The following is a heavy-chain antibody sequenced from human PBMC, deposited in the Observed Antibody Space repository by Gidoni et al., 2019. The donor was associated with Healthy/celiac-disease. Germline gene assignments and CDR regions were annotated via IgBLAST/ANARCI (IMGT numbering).Heavy chain of an antibody. CDR2: IYSSGST. CDR1: GGSIRSSSYY. Sequence: QLQLQESGPGLVKPSETLSLTCTVSGGSIRSSSYYWGWIRQPPGKGLEWIGSIYSSGSTYYNPSLTSRVTISVDTSKNQFSLKLSSVTAADTAVYYCARHPRVTYSSSWYRYFQHWGQGTLVTVSS. D-gene: IGHD6-13*01. J-gene: IGHJ1*01. CDR3: ARHPRVTYSSSWYRYFQH. V-gene: IGHV4-39*01.